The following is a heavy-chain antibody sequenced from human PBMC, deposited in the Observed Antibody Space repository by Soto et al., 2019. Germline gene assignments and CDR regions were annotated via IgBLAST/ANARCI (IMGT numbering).Heavy chain of an antibody. V-gene: IGHV4-30-2*01. J-gene: IGHJ4*02. Sequence: SETLSLTCAVSGGSISSGGYSWSWVRQPPGKGLEWIGYIYHSGSTYYNPSLKSRVTISVDRSKNQFSLKLSSVTAADTAVYYCARDLGSYYDSSGYRPLGYWGQGTLVTVSS. CDR2: IYHSGST. D-gene: IGHD3-22*01. CDR1: GGSISSGGYS. CDR3: ARDLGSYYDSSGYRPLGY.